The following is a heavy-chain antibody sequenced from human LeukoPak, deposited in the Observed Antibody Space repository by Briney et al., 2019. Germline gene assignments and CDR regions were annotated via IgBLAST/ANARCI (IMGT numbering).Heavy chain of an antibody. J-gene: IGHJ4*02. Sequence: GGSLRLSCAASGFTFSNYGMHWVRQAPGKGLEWVAVIWYDGTNEYYADSVKDRFTISRDNSKNTLFLQMNSLRAEDTALYYCAREASLSGCYFDYWGQGTLVTVSS. V-gene: IGHV3-33*01. CDR3: AREASLSGCYFDY. D-gene: IGHD5-12*01. CDR1: GFTFSNYG. CDR2: IWYDGTNE.